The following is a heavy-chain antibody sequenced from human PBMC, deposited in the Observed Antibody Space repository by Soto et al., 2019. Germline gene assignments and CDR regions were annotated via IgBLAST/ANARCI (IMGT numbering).Heavy chain of an antibody. V-gene: IGHV3-48*01. CDR3: ARTDCSGGSCYGF. Sequence: EVQLVESGGGLVQPGGSLRLSCAASGFSLSIYSMNWVRQAPGKGLEWVSYISSSSSTIFYADSVKGRFTISGDNAKDSLYLQMNSLRVEDTAVYYCARTDCSGGSCYGFWGQGTLVTVSS. J-gene: IGHJ4*02. CDR2: ISSSSSTI. CDR1: GFSLSIYS. D-gene: IGHD2-15*01.